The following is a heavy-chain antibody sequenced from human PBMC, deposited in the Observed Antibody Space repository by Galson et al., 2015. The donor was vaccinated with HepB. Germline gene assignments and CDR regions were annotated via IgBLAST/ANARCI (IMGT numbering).Heavy chain of an antibody. CDR1: GGSFSGYY. CDR2: INRSGNI. V-gene: IGHV4-34*01. CDR3: ARADRGVIIVHHYYYMDV. D-gene: IGHD3-10*01. Sequence: ETLSLTCAVYGGSFSGYYWTWIRQPPGKGLEWIGDINRSGNINCTPSLKSRVTISLDTSKTQFSLKLRSVTAADTGVYYCARADRGVIIVHHYYYMDVWGTGTTVTVSS. J-gene: IGHJ6*03.